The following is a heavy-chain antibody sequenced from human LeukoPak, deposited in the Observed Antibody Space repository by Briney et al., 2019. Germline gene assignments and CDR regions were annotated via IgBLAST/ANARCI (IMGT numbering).Heavy chain of an antibody. CDR3: ARALHGGSGSYYNWFDP. CDR1: GYSISSGYY. D-gene: IGHD3-10*01. CDR2: IYHSGST. V-gene: IGHV4-38-2*02. Sequence: SETLSLTCTVSGYSISSGYYWGWIRQPPGKGLEWIGSIYHSGSTYYNPSLKSRVTISVDTSKNQFSLKLSSVTAADTAVYYCARALHGGSGSYYNWFDPWGQGTLVTVSS. J-gene: IGHJ5*02.